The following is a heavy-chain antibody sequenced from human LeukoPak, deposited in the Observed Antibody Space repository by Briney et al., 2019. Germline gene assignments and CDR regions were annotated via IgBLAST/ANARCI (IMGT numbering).Heavy chain of an antibody. CDR2: IRCSVGCT. CDR1: GFTFSNYA. Sequence: GGSLRLSCTASGFTFSNYAMTWVRQAPGRGLEWVSSIRCSVGCTNYVASLTRRFPFSRHNSKTTLYLQMNSLRADDTAVYYCSRDPNGDYFGAFDFQRWGQGTLVTVSS. CDR3: SRDPNGDYFGAFDFQR. D-gene: IGHD4-17*01. J-gene: IGHJ1*01. V-gene: IGHV3-23*01.